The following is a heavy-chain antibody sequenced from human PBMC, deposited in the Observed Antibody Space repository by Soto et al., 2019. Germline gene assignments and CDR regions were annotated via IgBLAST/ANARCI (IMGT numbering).Heavy chain of an antibody. Sequence: SETLSLTCAVYGGTFSGYYWSWIRQPPGKGLEWIGEINHSGSTNYNPSLKSRVTISVDTSKNQFSLKLSSVTAADTAVYYCARESRSSSSWYYYYGMDVWGQGTTVTVSS. CDR1: GGTFSGYY. V-gene: IGHV4-34*01. CDR2: INHSGST. J-gene: IGHJ6*02. D-gene: IGHD6-6*01. CDR3: ARESRSSSSWYYYYGMDV.